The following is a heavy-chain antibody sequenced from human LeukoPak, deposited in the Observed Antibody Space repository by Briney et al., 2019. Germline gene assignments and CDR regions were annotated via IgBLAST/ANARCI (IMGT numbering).Heavy chain of an antibody. J-gene: IGHJ4*02. CDR2: MTGPADTT. CDR3: AKGAEIDH. CDR1: GFNFNNFA. Sequence: SGGPLNLSCEAPGFNFNNFAMTGFRQAPGKGLEWLSAMTGPADTTYYAESVKGRFTISRDYSKSMVFLQMNSLRVEDTAIYYCAKGAEIDHWGQGTLVTVSS. V-gene: IGHV3-23*01.